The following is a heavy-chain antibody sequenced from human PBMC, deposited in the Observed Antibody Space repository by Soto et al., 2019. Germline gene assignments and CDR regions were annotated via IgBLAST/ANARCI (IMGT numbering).Heavy chain of an antibody. CDR2: ISGSGGST. J-gene: IGHJ4*02. V-gene: IGHV3-23*01. CDR1: GLTFRNFA. D-gene: IGHD6-19*01. Sequence: EVPLWESGGGLVHPGGSLRLSCAASGLTFRNFAMTWVRQAPGKGLEWISVISGSGGSTYYADSVKGQFTISRDNSKNTLYLQMKSLRAEDTAVYYCATGGSSGWYYFDSWGQGTLVTVSS. CDR3: ATGGSSGWYYFDS.